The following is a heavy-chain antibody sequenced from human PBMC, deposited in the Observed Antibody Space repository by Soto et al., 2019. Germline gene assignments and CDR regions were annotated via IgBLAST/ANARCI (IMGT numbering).Heavy chain of an antibody. D-gene: IGHD3-9*01. CDR1: VSVGTYY. Sequence: PSERLSLTCVGVSVGTYYWSWVRQPPEKGLEWIGDIFSSEHFKYNPSLKSRLTISVDQSKNQVSLKLSSVTAADTAVYYCARGGNYDILTGFPYYFDYWGQGTLVTVSS. CDR2: IFSSEHF. CDR3: ARGGNYDILTGFPYYFDY. V-gene: IGHV4-59*02. J-gene: IGHJ4*02.